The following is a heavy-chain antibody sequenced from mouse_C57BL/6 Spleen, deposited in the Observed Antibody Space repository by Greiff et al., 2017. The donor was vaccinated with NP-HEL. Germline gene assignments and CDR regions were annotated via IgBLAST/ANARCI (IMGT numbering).Heavy chain of an antibody. V-gene: IGHV1-80*01. CDR2: IYPGDGDT. CDR3: ASPSYDYLYYAMDY. J-gene: IGHJ4*01. Sequence: LVESGAELVKPGASVKISCKASGYAFSSYWMNWVKQRPGKGLEWIGQIYPGDGDTNYNGKFKGKATLTADKSSSTAYMQLSSLTSEDSAVYFCASPSYDYLYYAMDYWGQGTSVTVSS. CDR1: GYAFSSYW. D-gene: IGHD2-4*01.